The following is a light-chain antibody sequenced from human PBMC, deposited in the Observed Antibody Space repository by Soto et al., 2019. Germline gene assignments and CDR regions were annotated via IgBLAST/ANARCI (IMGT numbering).Light chain of an antibody. V-gene: IGKV3-20*01. CDR2: GAS. CDR3: QHYGNSPLYT. J-gene: IGKJ2*01. Sequence: EIVLTQSPGTLSLSPGERATLSFRASQSVSGNYVAWYQQTPGQAPRLLIYGASSRATGIPDRFSGSGSGTDFTLTISRLEPEDFVVYYCQHYGNSPLYTFGQGTKVVI. CDR1: QSVSGNY.